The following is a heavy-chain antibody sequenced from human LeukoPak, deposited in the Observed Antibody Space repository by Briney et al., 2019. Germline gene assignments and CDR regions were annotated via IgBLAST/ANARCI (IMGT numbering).Heavy chain of an antibody. J-gene: IGHJ4*02. D-gene: IGHD6-19*01. CDR2: IYYSGST. CDR3: ARLYVVGSGWYPGGRDPPYYSDY. V-gene: IGHV4-39*01. Sequence: PSETLSLTCTVSGGSISSSSYYWGWIRQPPGKGLEWIGSIYYSGSTYYNPSLKSRVTISVDTSKNQFSLKLSSVTAADTAVYYCARLYVVGSGWYPGGRDPPYYSDYWGQGTLVTVSS. CDR1: GGSISSSSYY.